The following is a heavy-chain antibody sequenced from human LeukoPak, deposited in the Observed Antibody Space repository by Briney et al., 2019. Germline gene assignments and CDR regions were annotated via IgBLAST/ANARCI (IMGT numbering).Heavy chain of an antibody. V-gene: IGHV3-48*03. CDR2: ISSSGSTI. D-gene: IGHD3-10*02. J-gene: IGHJ6*04. CDR3: AELGITMIGGV. CDR1: GFTFSSYE. Sequence: GGSLRLSYAASGFTFSSYEMNWVRQAPGKGLEWVSYISSSGSTIYYADSVKGRFTISRDNAKDSLHLQMNSLRAEDTAVYYCAELGITMIGGVWGKGTTVTLSS.